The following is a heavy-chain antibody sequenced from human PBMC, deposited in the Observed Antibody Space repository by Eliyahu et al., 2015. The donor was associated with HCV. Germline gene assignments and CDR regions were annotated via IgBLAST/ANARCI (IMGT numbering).Heavy chain of an antibody. Sequence: MHWVRQAPGKGLEWVAATSSDGSNKYYADSVKGRFTLSRDNSKNALYLQMNSLRVEDTAVYYCAKCRGGSFYSASEYWGQGTLVTVSS. D-gene: IGHD2-15*01. CDR2: TSSDGSNK. J-gene: IGHJ4*02. V-gene: IGHV3-30*18. CDR3: AKCRGGSFYSASEY.